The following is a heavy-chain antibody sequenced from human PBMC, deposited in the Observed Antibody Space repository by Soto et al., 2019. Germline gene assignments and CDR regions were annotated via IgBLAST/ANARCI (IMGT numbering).Heavy chain of an antibody. CDR3: AKAFGYASSGYYPPGDYYYGMDV. J-gene: IGHJ6*02. V-gene: IGHV3-23*01. CDR1: GFTFSSYA. CDR2: ISGSGGST. D-gene: IGHD3-22*01. Sequence: EVQLLESGGGLVQPGGSLRLSCAASGFTFSSYAMSWVRQAPGKGLEWVSAISGSGGSTYYADSVKGRFTISRDNSNNTLYLQRHSLIAEDTAVYYCAKAFGYASSGYYPPGDYYYGMDVWGQGTTVTVSS.